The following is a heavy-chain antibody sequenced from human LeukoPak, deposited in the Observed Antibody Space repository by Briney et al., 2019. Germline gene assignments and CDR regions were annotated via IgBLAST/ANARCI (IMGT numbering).Heavy chain of an antibody. CDR2: IYSGGST. V-gene: IGHV3-53*01. CDR1: GFTVSSNY. D-gene: IGHD6-19*01. J-gene: IGHJ4*02. CDR3: ARSDSSGWYPGDY. Sequence: GGSLRLSCAASGFTVSSNYMSWVGEAAGKGLEGVAVIYSGGSTYYADSVKGRFTISRDNSKNTLYLQMNSLRAEDTAVYYCARSDSSGWYPGDYWGQGTLVTVSS.